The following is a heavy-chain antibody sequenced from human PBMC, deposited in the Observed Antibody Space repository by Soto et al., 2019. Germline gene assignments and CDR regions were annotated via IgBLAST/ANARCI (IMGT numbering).Heavy chain of an antibody. CDR3: AKEGYCSSTSCQGVAFDI. CDR1: GFTFDDYA. CDR2: ISWNSGSI. D-gene: IGHD2-2*01. J-gene: IGHJ3*02. Sequence: EVQLVESGGGLVQPGRSLRLSCAASGFTFDDYAMHWVRQAPGKGLEWVSGISWNSGSIGYADSVKGRFTISRDNAKNSLYLQMNSLRSEDTAFYYCAKEGYCSSTSCQGVAFDIWGQGTMVTVSS. V-gene: IGHV3-9*01.